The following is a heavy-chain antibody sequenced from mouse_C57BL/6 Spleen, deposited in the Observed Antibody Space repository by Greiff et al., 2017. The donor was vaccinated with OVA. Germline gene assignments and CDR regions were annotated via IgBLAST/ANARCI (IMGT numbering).Heavy chain of an antibody. V-gene: IGHV1-69*01. D-gene: IGHD4-1*01. CDR1: GYTFTSYW. CDR2: IDPSDSYT. Sequence: QVQLQQPGAELVMPGASVKLSCKASGYTFTSYWMHWVKQRPGQGLEWIGEIDPSDSYTNYNQKFKGKSTLTVDKSSSTAYMQLSSLTSEDSAVYYCARKLTGTLYWYFDVWGTGTTVTVSS. CDR3: ARKLTGTLYWYFDV. J-gene: IGHJ1*03.